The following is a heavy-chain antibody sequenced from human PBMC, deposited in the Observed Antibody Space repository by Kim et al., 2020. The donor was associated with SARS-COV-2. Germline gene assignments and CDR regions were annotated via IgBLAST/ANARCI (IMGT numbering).Heavy chain of an antibody. CDR2: ISGSGGST. D-gene: IGHD3-9*01. V-gene: IGHV3-23*01. CDR1: GFTFSSYA. J-gene: IGHJ6*02. Sequence: GGSLRLSCAASGFTFSSYAMSWVRQAPGKGLEWVSAISGSGGSTYYADSVKGRFTISRDNSKNTLYLQMNSLRAEDTAVYYCAKLPGLILTGPLMIDYGMDVWGQGTTVTVSS. CDR3: AKLPGLILTGPLMIDYGMDV.